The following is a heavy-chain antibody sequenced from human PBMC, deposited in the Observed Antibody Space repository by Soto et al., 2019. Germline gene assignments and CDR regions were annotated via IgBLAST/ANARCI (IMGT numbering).Heavy chain of an antibody. CDR3: ARDHAGYDSGEGNY. V-gene: IGHV4-30-4*01. Sequence: SETLSLTCTVSGGSISSGDYYWSWIRQPPGKGLEWIGYIYYSGSTYYNPSLKSRVTISVDTSKNQFSLKLSSVTAADTAVYYCARDHAGYDSGEGNYWGQGTLVTVSS. J-gene: IGHJ4*02. CDR1: GGSISSGDYY. D-gene: IGHD3-10*01. CDR2: IYYSGST.